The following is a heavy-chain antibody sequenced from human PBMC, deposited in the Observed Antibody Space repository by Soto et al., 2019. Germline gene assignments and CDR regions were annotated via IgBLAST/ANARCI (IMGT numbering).Heavy chain of an antibody. Sequence: QVQLHESGPGLVKPSETLSLTCNVSGDSIGRFYWSWIRQSAEKGLEWIGRVYSTGGTAYSPALKGRVTISLDRSNNHVSLEMNSVTAADTAVYFCARDLSGTGLDIWGRGTRVTVSS. J-gene: IGHJ6*02. CDR3: ARDLSGTGLDI. CDR2: VYSTGGT. CDR1: GDSIGRFY. V-gene: IGHV4-4*07. D-gene: IGHD1-26*01.